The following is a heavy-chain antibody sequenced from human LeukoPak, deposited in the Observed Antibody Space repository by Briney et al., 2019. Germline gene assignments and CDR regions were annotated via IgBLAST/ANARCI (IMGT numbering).Heavy chain of an antibody. J-gene: IGHJ4*02. CDR2: FDPEDGET. CDR1: GYTLTELS. CDR3: TTLYGSGAYY. V-gene: IGHV1-24*01. Sequence: ASVKVSCKVSGYTLTELSMHWVRQAPGKGLEWMGGFDPEDGETIYAQKFQGRVTMTEDTSTDTAYMELSSLKTEDTAVYYCTTLYGSGAYYWGQGTLVTVAS. D-gene: IGHD3-10*01.